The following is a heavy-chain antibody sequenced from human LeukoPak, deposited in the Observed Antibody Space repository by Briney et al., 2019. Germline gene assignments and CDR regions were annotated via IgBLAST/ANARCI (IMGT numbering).Heavy chain of an antibody. CDR2: ISAYNGNT. V-gene: IGHV1-18*01. D-gene: IGHD2-2*01. J-gene: IGHJ5*02. CDR3: ARAEIVVVPAASFDP. CDR1: GYTFTSYG. Sequence: ASVKVSCKASGYTFTSYGISWVRQAPGQGLEWMGWISAYNGNTNYAQKLQGRVTMTTDTSTSTAYMELRSLRSDDTAVYYCARAEIVVVPAASFDPWGQGTLATVSS.